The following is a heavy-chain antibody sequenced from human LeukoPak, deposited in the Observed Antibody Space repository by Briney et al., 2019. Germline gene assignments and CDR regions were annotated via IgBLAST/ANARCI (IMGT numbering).Heavy chain of an antibody. D-gene: IGHD3-10*01. V-gene: IGHV1-2*02. Sequence: GASVKFSCKASGYTLTGYYMHWVRQAPGQGLEWMGWINPNGGGTNYAQKFQGRVTMTTDTSISTAYMELGGLRYDDTAVYYCARVSSSGDYYDNWGQGTLVTVSS. CDR1: GYTLTGYY. J-gene: IGHJ4*02. CDR2: INPNGGGT. CDR3: ARVSSSGDYYDN.